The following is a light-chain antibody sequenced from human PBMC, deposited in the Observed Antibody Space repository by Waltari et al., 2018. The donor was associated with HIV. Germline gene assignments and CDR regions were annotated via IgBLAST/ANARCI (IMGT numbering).Light chain of an antibody. J-gene: IGKJ1*01. Sequence: IVMTQSPATLSALQGERVTLSCRASQNISSDLAWLQQRPGQAPRLVIYDAVTRPTGIPARISGRGSETDFTLTISSLQSEDVAVYFCQQYNNWPPWTFGQGTKV. V-gene: IGKV3D-15*01. CDR3: QQYNNWPPWT. CDR2: DAV. CDR1: QNISSD.